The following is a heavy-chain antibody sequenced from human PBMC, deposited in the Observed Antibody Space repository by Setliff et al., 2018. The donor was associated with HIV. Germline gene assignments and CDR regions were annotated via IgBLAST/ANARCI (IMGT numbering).Heavy chain of an antibody. J-gene: IGHJ4*02. Sequence: GASVKVSCKASGYIFTDYYIHWVRQAPGHGFQWMGWISPKYGGTNYAQNFQGRVTMTRDTSISTACMELSSLGSDDTAVYFCARDTSSSYWGQGTPVTVSS. V-gene: IGHV1-2*02. CDR3: ARDTSSSY. CDR1: GYIFTDYY. D-gene: IGHD2-2*01. CDR2: ISPKYGGT.